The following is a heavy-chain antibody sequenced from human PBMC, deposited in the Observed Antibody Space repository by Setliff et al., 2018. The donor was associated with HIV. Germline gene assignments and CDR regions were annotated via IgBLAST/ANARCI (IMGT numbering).Heavy chain of an antibody. Sequence: PGGSLRLSCAASGFTFSGYWMHWVRQAPGKGLVWVSRINTDGSGTTYADSVKGRFTISRDNAKNTLYLQMNSLSAEDTAVYYCASEATSYYGMDVWGQGTTVTVS. CDR3: ASEATSYYGMDV. D-gene: IGHD5-12*01. J-gene: IGHJ6*02. CDR1: GFTFSGYW. V-gene: IGHV3-74*01. CDR2: INTDGSGT.